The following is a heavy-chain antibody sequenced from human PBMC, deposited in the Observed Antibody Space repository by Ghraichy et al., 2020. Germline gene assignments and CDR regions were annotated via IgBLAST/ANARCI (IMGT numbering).Heavy chain of an antibody. J-gene: IGHJ6*03. CDR1: GGTFSSYA. Sequence: SVKVSCKASGGTFSSYAISWVRQAPGQGLEWMGGIIPIFGTANYAQKFQGRVTITADKSTSTAYMELSSLRSEDTAGYYCARGRYDFWSGYYEPKYYYYMDVWGKGTTVTVSS. V-gene: IGHV1-69*06. D-gene: IGHD3-3*01. CDR2: IIPIFGTA. CDR3: ARGRYDFWSGYYEPKYYYYMDV.